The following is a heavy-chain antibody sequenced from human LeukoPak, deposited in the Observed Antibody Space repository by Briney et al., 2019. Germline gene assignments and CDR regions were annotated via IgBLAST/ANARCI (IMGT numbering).Heavy chain of an antibody. CDR2: INPNSGGT. D-gene: IGHD3-22*01. J-gene: IGHJ3*02. Sequence: GASVRVSCKASVYAFTGYYMHWVRQAPGQGLEWVGWINPNSGGTNYTQKFQGRFTMARDTYISTAYMELSRLRSDGTAVYYCARAGIWDYSDSSGYHNGAFDIWGQGTMVAVSS. CDR3: ARAGIWDYSDSSGYHNGAFDI. V-gene: IGHV1-2*02. CDR1: VYAFTGYY.